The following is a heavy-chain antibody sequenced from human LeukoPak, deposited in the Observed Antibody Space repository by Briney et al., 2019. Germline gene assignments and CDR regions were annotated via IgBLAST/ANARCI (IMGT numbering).Heavy chain of an antibody. Sequence: GGSLRLSCAASGYTFSSYSMNWVRQAPGKGLEWVSYISSSSSTIYYADSVKGRFTISRDNAKNSLYLQMNSLRAEDTAVYYCARDDSSGYYYEGVPRRYFDYWGQGTLVTVSS. V-gene: IGHV3-48*01. CDR1: GYTFSSYS. CDR2: ISSSSSTI. CDR3: ARDDSSGYYYEGVPRRYFDY. J-gene: IGHJ4*02. D-gene: IGHD3-22*01.